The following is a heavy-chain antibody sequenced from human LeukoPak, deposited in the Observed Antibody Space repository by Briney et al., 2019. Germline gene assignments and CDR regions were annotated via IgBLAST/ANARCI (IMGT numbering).Heavy chain of an antibody. D-gene: IGHD3-10*01. CDR1: GGTFSSYT. J-gene: IGHJ4*02. CDR2: IIPILGIA. V-gene: IGHV1-69*04. CDR3: ARDYMVRGVFDY. Sequence: SVKVSCRASGGTFSSYTISWVRQAPGQGLEWMGRIIPILGIANYAQKFQGRVTITADKSTSTAYMELSSLRSEDTAVYYCARDYMVRGVFDYWGQGTLVTVSS.